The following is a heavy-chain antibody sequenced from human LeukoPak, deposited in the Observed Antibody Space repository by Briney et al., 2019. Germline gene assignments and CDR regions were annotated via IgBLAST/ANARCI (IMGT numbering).Heavy chain of an antibody. Sequence: ASVKVSCKASGYTFTGNYMHWVRQAPGQGLEWMGWVNPNSGGTNYAQKFQGRVTMTRDTSINTFYMELNRVTSDDTAVYYCARGSGVVPAAQMSFRLTRYSGLDVWGQGTAVIVSS. CDR2: VNPNSGGT. D-gene: IGHD2-2*01. CDR3: ARGSGVVPAAQMSFRLTRYSGLDV. J-gene: IGHJ6*01. CDR1: GYTFTGNY. V-gene: IGHV1-2*02.